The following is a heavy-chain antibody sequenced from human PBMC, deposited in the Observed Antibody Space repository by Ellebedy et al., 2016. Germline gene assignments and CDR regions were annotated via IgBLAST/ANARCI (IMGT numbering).Heavy chain of an antibody. CDR2: INHSGSF. CDR3: ARGLCDHRMAFDI. V-gene: IGHV4-34*01. D-gene: IGHD3-16*01. CDR1: GAFFRGYY. Sequence: SETLSLTCAVYGAFFRGYYCSWIRQPPGEVLEWIGEINHSGSFNYNPSLKSRVTISVDTSKNQFSVNLSSVTAADTAVYYCARGLCDHRMAFDIWGQGTMVTVSS. J-gene: IGHJ3*02.